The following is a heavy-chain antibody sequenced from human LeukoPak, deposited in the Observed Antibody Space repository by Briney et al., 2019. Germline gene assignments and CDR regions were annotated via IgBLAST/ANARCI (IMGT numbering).Heavy chain of an antibody. Sequence: SETLSLTCTVSGGSISSSSYYWGWIRQPPGKGLEWIGSIYYSGSTYYNPSLKSRVTISVDTSKNQFSLKLSSVTAADTAVYYCARHRTPLYCSSTSCYAELFDYWGQGTLVTVSS. V-gene: IGHV4-39*01. CDR2: IYYSGST. D-gene: IGHD2-2*01. J-gene: IGHJ4*02. CDR3: ARHRTPLYCSSTSCYAELFDY. CDR1: GGSISSSSYY.